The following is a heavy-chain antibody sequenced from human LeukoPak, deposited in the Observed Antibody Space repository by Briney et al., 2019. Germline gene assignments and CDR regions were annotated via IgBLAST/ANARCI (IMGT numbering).Heavy chain of an antibody. V-gene: IGHV1-46*01. CDR2: INPSGGST. CDR3: ARARAGYGVYYDSSGYYGY. J-gene: IGHJ4*02. Sequence: ASVKVSCKASGYTLTSYYMHWVRQAPGQGLEWMGRINPSGGSTSYAQKFQGRVTMTRDTSTSTVYMELSSLRSEDTAVYYCARARAGYGVYYDSSGYYGYWGQGTLVTVSS. CDR1: GYTLTSYY. D-gene: IGHD3-22*01.